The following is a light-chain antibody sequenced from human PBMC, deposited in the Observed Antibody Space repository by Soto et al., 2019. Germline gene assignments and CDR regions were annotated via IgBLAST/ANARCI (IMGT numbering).Light chain of an antibody. Sequence: QSVLTQPPSVSGAPGQRVTISCTGSSSNIGAGYDVHWYQQIPGTAPKLLIYDPNNRPSGVPDRFSGSKSGTSASLAITGLQAEDEADYYCQSYDTSLTGWVFGGGTKLTVL. CDR2: DPN. CDR1: SSNIGAGYD. J-gene: IGLJ3*02. V-gene: IGLV1-40*01. CDR3: QSYDTSLTGWV.